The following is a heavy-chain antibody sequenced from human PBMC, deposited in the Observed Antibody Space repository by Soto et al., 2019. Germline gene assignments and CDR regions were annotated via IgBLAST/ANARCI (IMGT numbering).Heavy chain of an antibody. CDR3: ARGQEGVVATH. V-gene: IGHV4-34*01. D-gene: IGHD5-12*01. CDR1: GGYLSGYY. CDR2: VKDGGHT. J-gene: IGHJ4*01. Sequence: QVQLQQWGAGLLKPSETLSLKCAVTGGYLSGYYWSWIRQPPGKGLEWIGEVKDGGHTNYSPSLRGRVTISSDTSNNQFSLRLNSVTAADTGVYYCARGQEGVVATHWDHGSLVTVSS.